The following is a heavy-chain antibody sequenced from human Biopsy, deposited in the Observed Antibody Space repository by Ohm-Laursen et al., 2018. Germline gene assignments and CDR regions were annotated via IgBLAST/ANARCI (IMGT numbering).Heavy chain of an antibody. D-gene: IGHD2/OR15-2a*01. Sequence: SDTLSLTCTASGDSISSDFWSWIRQTPGKGLEWIGYISYTGDTNYNPSLESRITISLDTSKNQFSLMLSSVTAADTAVYYCARATNSTGWPYYYFYGMDVWGQGTTVTVSS. V-gene: IGHV4-59*07. J-gene: IGHJ6*02. CDR2: ISYTGDT. CDR1: GDSISSDF. CDR3: ARATNSTGWPYYYFYGMDV.